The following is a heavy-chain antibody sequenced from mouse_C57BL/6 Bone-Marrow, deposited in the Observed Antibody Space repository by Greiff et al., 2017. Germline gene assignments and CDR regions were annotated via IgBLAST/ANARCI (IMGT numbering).Heavy chain of an antibody. J-gene: IGHJ4*01. CDR2: IDPENGDT. V-gene: IGHV14-4*01. Sequence: VQLKQSGAELVRPGASVKLSCTASGFNIKDYYMHWVKQRPEQGLEWIGWIDPENGDTEYASKFQGKATITADTTSNTAYLQLSSLTTEDTAVYYCTTIYYGNYGAIDDWGQGTSVTVSS. D-gene: IGHD2-1*01. CDR3: TTIYYGNYGAIDD. CDR1: GFNIKDYY.